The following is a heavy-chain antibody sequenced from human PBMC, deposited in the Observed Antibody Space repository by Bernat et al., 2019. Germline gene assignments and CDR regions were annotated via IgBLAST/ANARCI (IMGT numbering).Heavy chain of an antibody. Sequence: EVQLVESGGGLVQPGGSLRLSCAASGFTVSSNYMSWVRQAPGKGLEWVPVIYSGGSTYSADSVKGRFTISRDNSKNTLYLQMNSLRAEDTAVYYCARILTLAAAGTGLYYGMDVWGQGTTVTVSS. CDR2: IYSGGST. CDR1: GFTVSSNY. V-gene: IGHV3-66*01. D-gene: IGHD6-13*01. CDR3: ARILTLAAAGTGLYYGMDV. J-gene: IGHJ6*02.